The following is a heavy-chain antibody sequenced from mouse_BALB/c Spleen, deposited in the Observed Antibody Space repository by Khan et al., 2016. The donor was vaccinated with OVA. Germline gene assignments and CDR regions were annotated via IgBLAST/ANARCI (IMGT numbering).Heavy chain of an antibody. CDR1: GYSFTNYG. V-gene: IGHV9-3-1*01. CDR3: ANGGYWYFDV. D-gene: IGHD1-1*02. J-gene: IGHJ1*01. CDR2: INTYTGEP. Sequence: LVESGPEVKKPGETVKISCKASGYSFTNYGMNWVRQAPGKGLKWMGWINTYTGEPTYADDFKGRFAFSLDTSASTAYLQINNLKNEDTARYFCANGGYWYFDVWGAGTTVTVSS.